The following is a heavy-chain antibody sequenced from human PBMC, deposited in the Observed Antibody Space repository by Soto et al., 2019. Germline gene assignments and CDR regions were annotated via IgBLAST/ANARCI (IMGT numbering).Heavy chain of an antibody. CDR2: IYPGDSVT. Sequence: PGESLKISCKGSGYSFTNYWIGWVSQMPGKGLEWMGIIYPGDSVTRYSPSFQGQVTISADKSISTAYLQWSSLKASDTAMYYCARLAPDNYDSSGYHPSTIDYWGQGTLVTVSS. D-gene: IGHD3-22*01. CDR3: ARLAPDNYDSSGYHPSTIDY. J-gene: IGHJ4*02. CDR1: GYSFTNYW. V-gene: IGHV5-51*01.